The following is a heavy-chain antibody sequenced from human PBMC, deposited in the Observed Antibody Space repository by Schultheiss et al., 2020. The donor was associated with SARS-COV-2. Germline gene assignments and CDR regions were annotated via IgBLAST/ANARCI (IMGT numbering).Heavy chain of an antibody. V-gene: IGHV3-23*01. J-gene: IGHJ3*02. CDR3: AKMGFQITLGGVIVKEHAFDI. D-gene: IGHD3-16*02. CDR1: GFTFSSYA. Sequence: GGSLRLSCAASGFTFSSYAMSWVRQAPGKGLEWVSAISGSGGSTYYADSVKGRFTISRDNSKNTLYLQMNSLRAEDTAVYYSAKMGFQITLGGVIVKEHAFDIWGQGTMFTVAS. CDR2: ISGSGGST.